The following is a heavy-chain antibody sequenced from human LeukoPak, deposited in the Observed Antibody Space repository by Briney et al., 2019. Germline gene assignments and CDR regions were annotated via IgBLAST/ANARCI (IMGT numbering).Heavy chain of an antibody. CDR2: ISSTSTGI. J-gene: IGHJ4*02. D-gene: IGHD4-17*01. Sequence: GGSLRLSCAASGFTFSTYNMNWVRQAPGKGLEWVSYISSTSTGIYYADSVKGRFTISRDNAKNSLYLQMNSLRAEDTAVYYCARVVYDYGDHGEVDYWGQGTLVTVSS. CDR3: ARVVYDYGDHGEVDY. V-gene: IGHV3-48*04. CDR1: GFTFSTYN.